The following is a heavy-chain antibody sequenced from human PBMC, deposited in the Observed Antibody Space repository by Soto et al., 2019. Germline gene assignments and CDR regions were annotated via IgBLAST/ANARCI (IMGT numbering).Heavy chain of an antibody. J-gene: IGHJ4*02. V-gene: IGHV3-48*02. Sequence: GGSLRLSCAASGFTFSSYSMNWVRQAPGKGLEWVSYISSSSSTIYYADSVKGRFTISRDNAKNSLYLQMNSLRDEDTAVYYCARVLEYCTNGVCYIVEYWGQGTLVTV. CDR2: ISSSSSTI. CDR3: ARVLEYCTNGVCYIVEY. D-gene: IGHD2-8*01. CDR1: GFTFSSYS.